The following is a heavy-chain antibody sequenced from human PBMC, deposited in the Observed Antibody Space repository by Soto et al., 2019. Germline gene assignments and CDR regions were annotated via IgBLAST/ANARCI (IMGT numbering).Heavy chain of an antibody. J-gene: IGHJ4*02. V-gene: IGHV4-61*01. Sequence: PSETLSLTCTVSGGSVSSGSYYWSWIRQPPGKGLEWIGYIHYSGSTNYNPSLKSRVTISVDRSKNQFSLKLSSVTAADTAVYYCAREGWELLRGFDYWGQGTLVTVSS. CDR3: AREGWELLRGFDY. D-gene: IGHD1-26*01. CDR2: IHYSGST. CDR1: GGSVSSGSYY.